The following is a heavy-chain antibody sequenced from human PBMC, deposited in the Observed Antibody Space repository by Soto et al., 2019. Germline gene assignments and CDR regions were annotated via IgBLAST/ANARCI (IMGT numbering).Heavy chain of an antibody. CDR2: ISGSGGRS. CDR1: GFTFSNYA. V-gene: IGHV3-23*01. Sequence: EVQLLDSGGGLVQPGGSLRLSCAASGFTFSNYAMTWVRQGPGKGLEWVSGISGSGGRSYYADSVKGRFTISRDNSKSTLYLQMISLGAEDPAVYYCAKAYFVWSSEQPYYFDYWGQGTLVTVSS. J-gene: IGHJ4*02. CDR3: AKAYFVWSSEQPYYFDY. D-gene: IGHD3-16*01.